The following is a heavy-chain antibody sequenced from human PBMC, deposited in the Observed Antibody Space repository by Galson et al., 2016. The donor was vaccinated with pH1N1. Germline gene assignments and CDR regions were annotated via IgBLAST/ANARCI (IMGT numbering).Heavy chain of an antibody. Sequence: SLRLSCAASAFTFNTYGMNWVRQTPGKGLEWVASIGRNSFYIYYADSVKGRFTVSRDNAQNSVFLRMNSLRVDDTAVYYCVRSTVHNASFFYYDYSFMDVWGKGTTVTVSS. CDR3: VRSTVHNASFFYYDYSFMDV. CDR2: IGRNSFYI. J-gene: IGHJ6*03. V-gene: IGHV3-21*01. CDR1: AFTFNTYG. D-gene: IGHD2-21*02.